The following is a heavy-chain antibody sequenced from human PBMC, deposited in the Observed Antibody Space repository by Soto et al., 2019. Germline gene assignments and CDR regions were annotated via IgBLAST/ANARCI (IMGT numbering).Heavy chain of an antibody. CDR2: INAGNGNT. J-gene: IGHJ3*02. D-gene: IGHD4-17*01. V-gene: IGHV1-3*01. CDR1: GYTFTSYA. CDR3: ARLEDYGYAFDI. Sequence: ASVKVSCKASGYTFTSYAMHWVRQAPGQRLEWMGWINAGNGNTKYSQKFQGRVTITRDTSASTAYMELSSLRSEDTAVYYCARLEDYGYAFDIWGQGTMVTVSS.